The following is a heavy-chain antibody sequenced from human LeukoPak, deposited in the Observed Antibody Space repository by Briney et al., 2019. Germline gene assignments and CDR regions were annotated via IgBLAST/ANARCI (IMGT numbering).Heavy chain of an antibody. CDR2: LFYGGVI. CDR3: ATIGSKTAAAGPRYAFDI. D-gene: IGHD6-13*01. Sequence: SEALSLTGTVPGGSITVPYWSWIGETPGKGLGGRGHLFYGGVINDNPPLKSRVTISVDTSKNKFSLKLTPVTAADTAVYYCATIGSKTAAAGPRYAFDIWGQGTMVTVSS. V-gene: IGHV4-59*11. J-gene: IGHJ3*02. CDR1: GGSITVPY.